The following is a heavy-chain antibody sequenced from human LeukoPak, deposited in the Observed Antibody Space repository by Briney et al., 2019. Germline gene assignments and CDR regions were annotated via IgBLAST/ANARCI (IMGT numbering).Heavy chain of an antibody. CDR2: IYPGDSDT. D-gene: IGHD6-6*01. J-gene: IGHJ4*02. V-gene: IGHV5-51*01. Sequence: PGESLKISCKGSGYSFTSYWIGWVRQMPGKGLEWMGIIYPGDSDTRYSPSFQGQVTFSADKSITTAYLQWSRLQASDTAMYYCARQYINSSPFDYWGQGTLVTVSS. CDR1: GYSFTSYW. CDR3: ARQYINSSPFDY.